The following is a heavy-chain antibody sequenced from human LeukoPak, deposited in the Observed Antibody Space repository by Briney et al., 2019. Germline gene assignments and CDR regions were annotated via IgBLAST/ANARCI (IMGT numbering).Heavy chain of an antibody. J-gene: IGHJ4*02. Sequence: GGSLRLSCAASGFTFSSYAMHWVRQAPGKGLEWVAVISYDGSNKYYADSVKGRFTISRDNSKNTRYLQMNSLRAEDTAVYYCARDLRRSSSSGVFDYWGQGTLVTVSS. CDR2: ISYDGSNK. D-gene: IGHD6-6*01. CDR1: GFTFSSYA. CDR3: ARDLRRSSSSGVFDY. V-gene: IGHV3-30-3*01.